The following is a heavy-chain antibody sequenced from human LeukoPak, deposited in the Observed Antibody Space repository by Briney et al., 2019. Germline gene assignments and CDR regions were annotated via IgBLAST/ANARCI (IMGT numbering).Heavy chain of an antibody. J-gene: IGHJ4*02. V-gene: IGHV3-74*01. D-gene: IGHD3-10*01. Sequence: GGSLRLSCAASGFTFSSYWMHWVRQAPGKGLVWVSRIKSDGSSTNYADSVKGRFTISRDNAKNTLYLQMNSLRAEDTAVYYCARDRGEFYFDYWGQETLVTVSS. CDR3: ARDRGEFYFDY. CDR1: GFTFSSYW. CDR2: IKSDGSST.